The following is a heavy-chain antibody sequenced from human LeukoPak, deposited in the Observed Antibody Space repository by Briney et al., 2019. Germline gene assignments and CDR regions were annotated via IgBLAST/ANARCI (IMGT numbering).Heavy chain of an antibody. CDR2: ISSSSSYI. V-gene: IGHV3-21*01. Sequence: PGGSLSLSCAASGFTFSRYSMNWVRQGPGKGLGWVSSISSSSSYIYYADSVKGRFTISRDNAKNSLYLQMSSLRAEDTAVYYCARDLEGYSYGDLFYYWGQGTLVTVSS. CDR1: GFTFSRYS. CDR3: ARDLEGYSYGDLFYY. D-gene: IGHD5-18*01. J-gene: IGHJ4*02.